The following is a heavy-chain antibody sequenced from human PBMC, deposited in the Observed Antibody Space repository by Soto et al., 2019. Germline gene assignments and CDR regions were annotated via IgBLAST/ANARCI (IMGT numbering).Heavy chain of an antibody. J-gene: IGHJ6*02. CDR2: ISAYNGNT. Sequence: QVQLVQSGAEVKKPGASVKVSCKASGYTFTSYGISWVRQAPGQGLEWMGWISAYNGNTNYAQKLQGRVTMTTDTSTSTAYMELRSLRSDDTAVYYCARTPRDCISTSCYYYYGMDVWGQGTTVTVSS. CDR1: GYTFTSYG. V-gene: IGHV1-18*01. CDR3: ARTPRDCISTSCYYYYGMDV. D-gene: IGHD2-2*01.